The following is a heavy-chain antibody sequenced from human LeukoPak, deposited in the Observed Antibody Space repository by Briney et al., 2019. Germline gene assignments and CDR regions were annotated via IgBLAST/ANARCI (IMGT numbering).Heavy chain of an antibody. J-gene: IGHJ4*02. Sequence: GRSLRLPCTASGFTFSNYGMHWVRQAPGKGLEWVAVISYDGSNEYYADSVKGRFTISRDNSKNTLFLQMNSLRPEDTAVYHCAKVALFSGYYPPFGYWGQGTLVTVSS. CDR1: GFTFSNYG. V-gene: IGHV3-30*18. D-gene: IGHD3-22*01. CDR3: AKVALFSGYYPPFGY. CDR2: ISYDGSNE.